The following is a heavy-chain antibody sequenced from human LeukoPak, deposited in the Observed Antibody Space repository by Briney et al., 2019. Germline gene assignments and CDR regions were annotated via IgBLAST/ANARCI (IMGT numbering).Heavy chain of an antibody. J-gene: IGHJ3*02. D-gene: IGHD6-13*01. V-gene: IGHV3-7*01. CDR2: IQQDGSEK. CDR3: GRDLFGRSSTWYSAFDI. Sequence: GGSLRLSCAASGFTFSSYGMHWVRQAPGKGLEWVANIQQDGSEKYYVDSVKGRFTISRENAKNSLYLQMNSLRAEDTAVYYCGRDLFGRSSTWYSAFDIWGQGTMVTVSS. CDR1: GFTFSSYG.